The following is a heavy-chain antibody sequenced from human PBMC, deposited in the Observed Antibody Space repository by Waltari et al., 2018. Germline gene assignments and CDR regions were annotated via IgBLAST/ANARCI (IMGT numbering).Heavy chain of an antibody. Sequence: QVQLVQSGAEVKKPGSSVKVSCKASGGTFSSYAISWVRQAPGQGLEWMGGIIPIFGTANYEQKFQGRVTITADESTSTAYMELSSLRSEDTAVYYCARGGRFLEWLLDYYYYGMDVWGQGTTVTVSS. CDR1: GGTFSSYA. V-gene: IGHV1-69*01. CDR2: IIPIFGTA. J-gene: IGHJ6*02. CDR3: ARGGRFLEWLLDYYYYGMDV. D-gene: IGHD3-3*01.